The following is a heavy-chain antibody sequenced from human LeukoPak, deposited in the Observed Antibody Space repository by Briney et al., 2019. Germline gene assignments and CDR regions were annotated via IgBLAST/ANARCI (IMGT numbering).Heavy chain of an antibody. CDR2: ISSSGSTI. CDR1: GFTFSDYY. Sequence: PGGSLRPSRAASGFTFSDYYMSWIRQAPGKGLEWVSYISSSGSTIYYADSVKGRFTISRDNAKNSLYLQMNSLRAEDTAVYYCARDVLRYFDWFTYYYYGMDVWGQGTTVTVSS. CDR3: ARDVLRYFDWFTYYYYGMDV. D-gene: IGHD3-9*01. V-gene: IGHV3-11*01. J-gene: IGHJ6*02.